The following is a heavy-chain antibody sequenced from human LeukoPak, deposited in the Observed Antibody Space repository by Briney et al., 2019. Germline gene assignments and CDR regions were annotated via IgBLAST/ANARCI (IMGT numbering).Heavy chain of an antibody. J-gene: IGHJ4*02. V-gene: IGHV5-51*01. Sequence: GESLKISCKGSGYSFTSYWIGWVRQMPGKGLEWTGIIYPGDSDTRYSPSFQGQVTISADKSISTAYLQWSSLKASDTAMYYCARGWVYYDFWSGYYFDYWGQGTLVTVSS. CDR1: GYSFTSYW. D-gene: IGHD3-3*01. CDR3: ARGWVYYDFWSGYYFDY. CDR2: IYPGDSDT.